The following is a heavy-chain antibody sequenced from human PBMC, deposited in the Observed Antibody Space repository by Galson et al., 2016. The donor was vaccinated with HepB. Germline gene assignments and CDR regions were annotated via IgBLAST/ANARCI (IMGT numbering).Heavy chain of an antibody. CDR1: GYTFTSYT. CDR3: AGGGWSFDY. D-gene: IGHD3-16*01. J-gene: IGHJ4*02. CDR2: INIGNGRT. V-gene: IGHV1-3*04. Sequence: SVKVSCKASGYTFTSYTLLWVRQAPGQRPEWMGWINIGNGRTIYSQNFQGRITLTRDTTASTAYMDLSSLRSADTAVYYCAGGGWSFDYWGQGTLITVSS.